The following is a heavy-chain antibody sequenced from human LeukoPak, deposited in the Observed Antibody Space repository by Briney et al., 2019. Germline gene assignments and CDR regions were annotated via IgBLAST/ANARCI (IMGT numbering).Heavy chain of an antibody. J-gene: IGHJ4*02. Sequence: GGSLRLSCAASGFTFSDAWMYWVRQAPGKGLEWVGRIKSKTHGGTTDYAAPVKGRFTISRDDSQNTLYLQMNSLKIEDTAVYYCTVRDLPSLFPFDYWGQGTLVTVSS. CDR3: TVRDLPSLFPFDY. D-gene: IGHD2-2*01. CDR1: GFTFSDAW. V-gene: IGHV3-15*01. CDR2: IKSKTHGGTT.